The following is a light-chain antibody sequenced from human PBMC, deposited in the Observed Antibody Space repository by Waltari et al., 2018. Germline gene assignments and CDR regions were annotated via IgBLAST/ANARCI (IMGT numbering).Light chain of an antibody. Sequence: DIQMTQSPSSLSAFVGDRVTITCRASHDIKNYLSWYQQKPGKVPKLLIYDGANLDTGVPSRFSGRGSETDFTFTISSLQPEDIGTYYCQQYDNVPLTFGGGTRVDIK. CDR1: HDIKNY. V-gene: IGKV1-33*01. J-gene: IGKJ4*01. CDR2: DGA. CDR3: QQYDNVPLT.